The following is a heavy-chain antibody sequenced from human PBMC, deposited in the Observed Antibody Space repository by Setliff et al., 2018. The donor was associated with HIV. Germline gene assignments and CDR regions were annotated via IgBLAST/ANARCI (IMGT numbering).Heavy chain of an antibody. Sequence: KTSETLSLTCTVSSGSISSNSFYWGRIRQPPGKGLEWIGTIHYSGSTYYNPSLKSRVSISVDTSKNQFSLKLTSVTAADTAVYYCARNVAATSAFDIWGRGTMVTVSS. J-gene: IGHJ3*02. D-gene: IGHD6-19*01. CDR1: SGSISSNSFY. V-gene: IGHV4-39*01. CDR3: ARNVAATSAFDI. CDR2: IHYSGST.